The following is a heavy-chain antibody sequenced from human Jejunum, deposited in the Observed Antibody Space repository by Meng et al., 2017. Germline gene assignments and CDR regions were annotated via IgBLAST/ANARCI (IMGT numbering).Heavy chain of an antibody. Sequence: GESLKISCAASGFAFTNFGMSWVRQAPGKGLEWVSAINAGGSATSYADSVKGRFTISSDKSKNTLYLQMNSLRPVDTAVYYCARRSGEGSFDYWGQGTLVTVSS. D-gene: IGHD3-10*01. V-gene: IGHV3-23*01. CDR1: GFAFTNFG. CDR2: INAGGSAT. CDR3: ARRSGEGSFDY. J-gene: IGHJ4*02.